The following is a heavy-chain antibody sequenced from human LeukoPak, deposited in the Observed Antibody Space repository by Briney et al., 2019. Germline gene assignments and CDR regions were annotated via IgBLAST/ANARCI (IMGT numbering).Heavy chain of an antibody. V-gene: IGHV6-1*01. CDR3: ARALDITMVRGTAAPPNYYMDV. Sequence: SQTLSLTCAISGDSVPSNSAAWNWIRQSPSRGLEWLGRTYYRSKWYNDYAVSVKSRITINPDTSKNQFSLQLNSVTPEDTAVYYCARALDITMVRGTAAPPNYYMDVWGKGTTATISS. D-gene: IGHD3-10*01. J-gene: IGHJ6*03. CDR2: TYYRSKWYN. CDR1: GDSVPSNSAA.